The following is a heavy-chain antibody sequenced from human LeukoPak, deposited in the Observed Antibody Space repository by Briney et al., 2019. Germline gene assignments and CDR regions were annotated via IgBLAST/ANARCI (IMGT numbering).Heavy chain of an antibody. Sequence: GGSLRLSCAASGFPFSSYAMSWVRQGPGKGLEWVSAISGSGIITYYADSVKGRFTISRDNSKNTLYLQMNSLRAEDTAVYYCATAVAGIGAFDYWGQGTLVTVSS. D-gene: IGHD6-19*01. J-gene: IGHJ4*02. V-gene: IGHV3-23*01. CDR3: ATAVAGIGAFDY. CDR1: GFPFSSYA. CDR2: ISGSGIIT.